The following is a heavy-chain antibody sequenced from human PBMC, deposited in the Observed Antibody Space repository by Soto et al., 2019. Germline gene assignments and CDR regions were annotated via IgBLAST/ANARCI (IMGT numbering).Heavy chain of an antibody. D-gene: IGHD5-12*01. CDR1: GYTFTAYY. V-gene: IGHV1-2*02. CDR3: AKANSGDDDEFDY. J-gene: IGHJ4*02. CDR2: INPKSGGT. Sequence: ASVKVSCKTSGYTFTAYYMHWVRQAPGQGLEWMGWINPKSGGTYYTQRFQGRVTMTRDTSITTGYMDLSGLGSDDTAVYYCAKANSGDDDEFDYWGQGPLVTVSS.